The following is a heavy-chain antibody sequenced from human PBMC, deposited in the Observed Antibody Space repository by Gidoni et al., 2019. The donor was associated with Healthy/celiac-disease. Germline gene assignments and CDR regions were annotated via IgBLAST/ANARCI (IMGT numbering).Heavy chain of an antibody. V-gene: IGHV3-23*01. Sequence: FTFSSYAMSWVRQAPGKGLEWVSAISGSGGSTYYADSVKGRFTISRDNSKNTLYLQMNSLRAEDTAVYYCAKDLSRVLKVPGSYYGWVFDYWGQGTLVTVSS. CDR3: AKDLSRVLKVPGSYYGWVFDY. J-gene: IGHJ4*02. CDR1: FTFSSYA. D-gene: IGHD3-10*01. CDR2: ISGSGGST.